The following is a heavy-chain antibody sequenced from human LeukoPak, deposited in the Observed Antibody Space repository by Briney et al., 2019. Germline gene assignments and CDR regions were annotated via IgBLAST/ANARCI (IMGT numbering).Heavy chain of an antibody. D-gene: IGHD1-26*01. CDR1: GFTFSSYW. Sequence: PGGSLRLSCAASGFTFSSYWMSWVRQAQGKGLEWVSGISGSGGSTFYADSVKGRFSISRDNSKNTLYLQMNSLRAEDTAVYYCAKDRGGSYGDDAFDIWGQGTMVTVSS. CDR3: AKDRGGSYGDDAFDI. J-gene: IGHJ3*02. V-gene: IGHV3-23*01. CDR2: ISGSGGST.